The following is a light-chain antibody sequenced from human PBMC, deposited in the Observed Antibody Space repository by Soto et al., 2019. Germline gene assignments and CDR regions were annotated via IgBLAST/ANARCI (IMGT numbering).Light chain of an antibody. J-gene: IGKJ4*01. CDR3: QQRTNWPPLT. Sequence: EIVLTQSPATLSLSPGERATFSCRASQSVSSDLVWYQQKPGQAPRLLIYDASNRATGVPARFSGSGSGTDFNLTISSLEPEDFAVYYCQQRTNWPPLTFGGGTKVEIK. CDR1: QSVSSD. CDR2: DAS. V-gene: IGKV3-11*01.